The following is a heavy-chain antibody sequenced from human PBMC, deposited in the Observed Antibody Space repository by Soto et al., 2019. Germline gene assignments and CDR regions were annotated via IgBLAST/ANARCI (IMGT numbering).Heavy chain of an antibody. Sequence: EVQLLESGGGLVQPGGSLRLSCAASGFTFSSNVRSWVRQVPGKGLEWVSVISGSGVSTYYADSVKGRFTISRDNSKSTLYLQMNSLRAEDTAVYYCATGGWSRGRLDNWGQGTLVTVSS. CDR1: GFTFSSNV. J-gene: IGHJ4*02. CDR2: ISGSGVST. CDR3: ATGGWSRGRLDN. V-gene: IGHV3-23*01. D-gene: IGHD6-19*01.